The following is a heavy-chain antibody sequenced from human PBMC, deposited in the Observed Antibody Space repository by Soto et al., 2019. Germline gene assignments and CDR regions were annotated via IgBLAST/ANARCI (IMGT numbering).Heavy chain of an antibody. CDR3: ARVKITIFGVVTHFDY. CDR2: IYYSGST. Sequence: SETLSLTCTVSGGSISSGGYYWSWIRQHPGKGLEWIGYIYYSGSTYYNPSLKSRVTISVDTSKNQFSLKLSSVTAADTAVYYCARVKITIFGVVTHFDYWGQGTLVTVSS. CDR1: GGSISSGGYY. D-gene: IGHD3-3*01. J-gene: IGHJ4*02. V-gene: IGHV4-31*03.